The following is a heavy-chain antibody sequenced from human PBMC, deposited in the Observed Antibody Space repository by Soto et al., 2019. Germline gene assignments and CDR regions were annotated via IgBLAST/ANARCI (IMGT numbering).Heavy chain of an antibody. CDR3: ARGGRYPKSSYCDGMEV. D-gene: IGHD6-19*01. CDR2: SSPIFGTA. J-gene: IGHJ6*02. Sequence: QVQLVQSGAEVKKPGSSVKVSCKASGGTFSTYSISWVRQAPGQGLEWMGGSSPIFGTAKYAQNFQGRVTSTAEESTRRACMELSSLRSDDTAVYYWARGGRYPKSSYCDGMEVWGQGPRVTVSS. CDR1: GGTFSTYS. V-gene: IGHV1-69*01.